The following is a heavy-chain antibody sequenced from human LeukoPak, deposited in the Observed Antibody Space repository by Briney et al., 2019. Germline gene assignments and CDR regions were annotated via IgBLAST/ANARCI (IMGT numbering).Heavy chain of an antibody. D-gene: IGHD2-2*01. Sequence: SETLSLTCAVYGGSFSGYYWSWIRQPPGKGLEWIGEINHSGSTNYNPSLKSRVTISVDTSKYQFSLKLSSVTAADTAVYYCARGTDYCSSTSCLNWFDPWGQGTLVTVSS. CDR1: GGSFSGYY. CDR2: INHSGST. CDR3: ARGTDYCSSTSCLNWFDP. V-gene: IGHV4-34*01. J-gene: IGHJ5*02.